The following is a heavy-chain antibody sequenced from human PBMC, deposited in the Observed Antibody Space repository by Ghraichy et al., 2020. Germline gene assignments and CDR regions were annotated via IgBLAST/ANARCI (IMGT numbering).Heavy chain of an antibody. V-gene: IGHV3-74*01. CDR3: ARDFYYYDSSGYHYYYYGMDV. D-gene: IGHD3-22*01. CDR1: GFTFSSYW. CDR2: INSDGSST. Sequence: GGSLRLSCAASGFTFSSYWMHWVRQAPGKGLVWVSRINSDGSSTSYADSVKGRFTISRDNAKNTLYLQMNSLRAEDTAVYYCARDFYYYDSSGYHYYYYGMDVWGQGTTVTVSS. J-gene: IGHJ6*02.